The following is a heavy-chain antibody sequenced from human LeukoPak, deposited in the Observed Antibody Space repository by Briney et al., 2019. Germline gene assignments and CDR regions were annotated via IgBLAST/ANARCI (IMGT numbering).Heavy chain of an antibody. J-gene: IGHJ4*02. Sequence: SVKVSCKASGGTFSSYAISWVRQASGQGLEWMGGIIPIFGTANYAQKFQGRVTITTDESTSTAYMELSSLRSEDTAVYYCARDAGLDSSSWYFDYWGQGTLVTVSS. CDR1: GGTFSSYA. CDR2: IIPIFGTA. D-gene: IGHD6-13*01. V-gene: IGHV1-69*05. CDR3: ARDAGLDSSSWYFDY.